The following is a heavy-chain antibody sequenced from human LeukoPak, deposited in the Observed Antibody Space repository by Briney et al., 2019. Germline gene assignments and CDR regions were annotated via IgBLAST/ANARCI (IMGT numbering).Heavy chain of an antibody. CDR3: ARDWSSGY. J-gene: IGHJ4*02. CDR1: GFTFSAYT. Sequence: PGGSLRLSCEVSGFTFSAYTMNWVRQAPGKGLDWVSSIDSSSSYIYYADSVKGRFTISRDNAKNSLYLQMNSLRAEDTAVYYCARDWSSGYWGQGTLVTVSS. V-gene: IGHV3-21*01. D-gene: IGHD3-10*01. CDR2: IDSSSSYI.